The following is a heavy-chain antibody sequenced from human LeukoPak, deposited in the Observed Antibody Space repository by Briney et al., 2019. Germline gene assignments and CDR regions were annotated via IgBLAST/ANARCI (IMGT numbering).Heavy chain of an antibody. J-gene: IGHJ4*02. V-gene: IGHV3-23*01. CDR1: GFTFSSYA. CDR3: AKKGITYYYDSSGYSN. Sequence: GGSLRLSCAASGFTFSSYAMSWVRQAPGKGLEWVSAISSSGGSTYYADSVKGRFTISRDNSKNTLYLQMNSLRAEDTAVYYCAKKGITYYYDSSGYSNWGQGTLVTVSS. CDR2: ISSSGGST. D-gene: IGHD3-22*01.